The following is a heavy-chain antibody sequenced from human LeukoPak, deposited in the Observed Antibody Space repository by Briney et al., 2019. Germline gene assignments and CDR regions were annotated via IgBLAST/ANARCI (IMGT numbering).Heavy chain of an antibody. CDR1: GGSISSGGYY. CDR2: IYYSGST. J-gene: IGHJ3*02. CDR3: ARLGYCSSTSCYLPPWHAFDI. V-gene: IGHV4-39*01. D-gene: IGHD2-2*01. Sequence: SETLSLTCTVSGGSISSGGYYWGWIRQPPGKGLEWIGSIYYSGSTYYNPSLKSRVTISVDTSKNQFSLKLSSVTAADTAVYYCARLGYCSSTSCYLPPWHAFDIWGQGTMVTVSS.